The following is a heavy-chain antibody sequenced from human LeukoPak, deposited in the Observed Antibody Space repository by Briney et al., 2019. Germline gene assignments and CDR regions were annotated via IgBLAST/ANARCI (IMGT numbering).Heavy chain of an antibody. D-gene: IGHD3-3*01. CDR3: AADGKVYEGFDY. CDR1: GFTFTSSA. Sequence: GASVKVSCKASGFTFTSSAMQWVRQARGQRLEWIGWIVVGSGNTNYAQKFQERVTITRDMSTSTAYMELGSLRSEDTAVYYCAADGKVYEGFDYWGQGTLVTVSS. CDR2: IVVGSGNT. J-gene: IGHJ4*02. V-gene: IGHV1-58*02.